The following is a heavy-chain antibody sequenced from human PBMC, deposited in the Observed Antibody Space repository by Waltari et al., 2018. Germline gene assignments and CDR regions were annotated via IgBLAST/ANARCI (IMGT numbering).Heavy chain of an antibody. D-gene: IGHD1-26*01. CDR1: GFTFSSYW. CDR2: IKKDGSEK. CDR3: VRQTTTSYYYNYMDV. V-gene: IGHV3-7*01. Sequence: EVQLVESGGDLVQPGGSLRLSCEASGFTFSSYWMSGVRQAPGKGLGWVADIKKDGSEKYYVGSVRGRFTISRDNAKNSLYLQMNSLRAEDTAVYYCVRQTTTSYYYNYMDVWGKGTTVTISS. J-gene: IGHJ6*03.